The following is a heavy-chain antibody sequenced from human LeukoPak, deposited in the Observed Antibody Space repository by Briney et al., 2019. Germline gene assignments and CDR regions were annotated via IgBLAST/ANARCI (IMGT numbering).Heavy chain of an antibody. CDR2: IYPSDSDT. CDR3: ARESRSSRTIDY. V-gene: IGHV5-51*01. J-gene: IGHJ4*02. D-gene: IGHD6-13*01. Sequence: GESLKISCKGSGYSFTSYWIGWVRLMPGKGLEWMGIIYPSDSDTKYSPSFRGQVTISADKSITTAYLQWSSLKASDTAIYYCARESRSSRTIDYWGQGTQVTVSS. CDR1: GYSFTSYW.